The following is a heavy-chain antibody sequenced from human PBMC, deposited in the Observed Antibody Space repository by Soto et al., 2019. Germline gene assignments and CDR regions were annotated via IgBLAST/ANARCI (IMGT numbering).Heavy chain of an antibody. J-gene: IGHJ4*02. CDR1: GYTFTSYY. CDR2: INPSGGST. D-gene: IGHD1-26*01. V-gene: IGHV1-46*01. CDR3: AREPPANSGSYPGFDY. Sequence: QVQLVQSGAEVKKPGASVKVSCKASGYTFTSYYMHWVRQAPGQGLEWMVIINPSGGSTSYAQKFQGRVTMTRDTSTSTVYMELSSLRSEDTAVYYCAREPPANSGSYPGFDYWGQGTLDTVSS.